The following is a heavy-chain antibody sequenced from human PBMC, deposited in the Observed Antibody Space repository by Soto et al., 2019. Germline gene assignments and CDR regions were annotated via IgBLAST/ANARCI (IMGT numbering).Heavy chain of an antibody. Sequence: EVQLVESGGGLVQPGGSLRLSCAASGFTCSSYSMNWVRQAPGKWLEWVSYISSSSSTIYYADSVKGRFTISRDNAKNSLFLQMNSLRGEDTAVYYCARRFVTMVGVVHRFAFDIWGQGTMVTVSS. V-gene: IGHV3-48*01. CDR1: GFTCSSYS. CDR3: ARRFVTMVGVVHRFAFDI. J-gene: IGHJ3*02. D-gene: IGHD3-3*01. CDR2: ISSSSSTI.